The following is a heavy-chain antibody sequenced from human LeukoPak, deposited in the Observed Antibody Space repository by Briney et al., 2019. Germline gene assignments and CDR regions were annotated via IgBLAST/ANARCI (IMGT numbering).Heavy chain of an antibody. CDR3: TRDSGYNAFDI. J-gene: IGHJ3*02. CDR2: IKEDGTAK. Sequence: GGSLRLSCAASGFTFSTSWMAWVRQAPGRGLEWVANIKEDGTAKNYVVSVRGRFTISRDNAKNSLFLQMNSLRGEDTAVYYCTRDSGYNAFDIWGQGTMVTVSS. CDR1: GFTFSTSW. D-gene: IGHD5-12*01. V-gene: IGHV3-7*01.